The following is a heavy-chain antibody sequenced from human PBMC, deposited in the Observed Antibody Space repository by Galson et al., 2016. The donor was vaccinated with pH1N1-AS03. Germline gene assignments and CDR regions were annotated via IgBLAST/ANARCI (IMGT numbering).Heavy chain of an antibody. D-gene: IGHD5-12*01. Sequence: SLRLSCAASEFTFSIYHMSWVRQAPGKGLEWVSYTNSRSDIIHYADSVRGRFTISRDNARNSLYLQMHSLRDDDTAVYYCARDSGYGGTFDNWGQGALVTVSS. CDR2: TNSRSDII. CDR1: EFTFSIYH. V-gene: IGHV3-48*02. CDR3: ARDSGYGGTFDN. J-gene: IGHJ4*02.